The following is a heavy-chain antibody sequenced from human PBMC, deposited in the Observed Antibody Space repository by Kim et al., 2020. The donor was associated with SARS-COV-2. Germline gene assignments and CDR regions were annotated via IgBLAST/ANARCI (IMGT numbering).Heavy chain of an antibody. Sequence: GGSLRLSCAASGFTVSSNYMSWVRQAPGKGLEWVSVIYSGGSTYYADSVKGRFTISRDNSKNTLYLQMNSLRAEDTAVYYCARDYIVATTPSVGATDYYYYYGMDVWGQGTTVTVSS. J-gene: IGHJ6*02. V-gene: IGHV3-66*01. CDR2: IYSGGST. D-gene: IGHD5-12*01. CDR1: GFTVSSNY. CDR3: ARDYIVATTPSVGATDYYYYYGMDV.